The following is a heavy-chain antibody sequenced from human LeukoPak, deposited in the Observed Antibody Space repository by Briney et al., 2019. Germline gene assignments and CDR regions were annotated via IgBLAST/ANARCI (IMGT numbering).Heavy chain of an antibody. Sequence: AGGSLRLSCAASGFTFSSYAMSWVRQAPGKGLEWVSVIYSGGSTYYADSVKGRFTISRDNSKNTLYLQMNSLRAEDTAVYYCARDRYYFGYWGQGTLVTVSS. CDR2: IYSGGST. V-gene: IGHV3-53*01. CDR3: ARDRYYFGY. CDR1: GFTFSSYA. J-gene: IGHJ4*02.